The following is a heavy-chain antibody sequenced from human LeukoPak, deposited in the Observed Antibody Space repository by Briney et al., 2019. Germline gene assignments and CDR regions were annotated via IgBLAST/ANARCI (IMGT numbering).Heavy chain of an antibody. CDR2: IYPDDSDT. D-gene: IGHD4-11*01. V-gene: IGHV5-51*01. CDR1: GYNFANYR. J-gene: IGHJ5*02. CDR3: ARRGQQYNWFDL. Sequence: GESLKISCKGSGYNFANYRIGWVRQMPGKGLEWMGIIYPDDSDTTYSPSFQGQVTISVDKSINTAYLQWSSLKASDTAVYYCARRGQQYNWFDLWGQGTLVTVSS.